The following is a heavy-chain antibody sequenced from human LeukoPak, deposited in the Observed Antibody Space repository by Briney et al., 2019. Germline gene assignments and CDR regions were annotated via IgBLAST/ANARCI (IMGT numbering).Heavy chain of an antibody. CDR2: LYYSGNT. CDR1: GGSINSSSSY. V-gene: IGHV4-39*07. Sequence: SETLSLTCTVSGGSINSSSSYWGWIRQPPGKGLEWIGSLYYSGNTYYNPSLKSRVTISVDMSKNQFSLKLTSVTAADTAVYYCARVGIVGDTDYWGQGTLVTVSS. D-gene: IGHD1-26*01. J-gene: IGHJ4*02. CDR3: ARVGIVGDTDY.